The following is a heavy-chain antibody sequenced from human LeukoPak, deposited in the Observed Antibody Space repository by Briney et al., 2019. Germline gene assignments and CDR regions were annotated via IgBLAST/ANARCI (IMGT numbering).Heavy chain of an antibody. J-gene: IGHJ6*03. Sequence: PSETLSLTXAVSGYSISGDYYWGWIRQAPGKGLEGIGSISHSGNTYYNPSLRSRSSMSVDTSRNQFSLNLSSVTAADTAVYYCARHSNGLQLLSPFHYMDVWGKGTTFTVSS. CDR1: GYSISGDYY. V-gene: IGHV4-38-2*01. CDR2: ISHSGNT. D-gene: IGHD2-2*01. CDR3: ARHSNGLQLLSPFHYMDV.